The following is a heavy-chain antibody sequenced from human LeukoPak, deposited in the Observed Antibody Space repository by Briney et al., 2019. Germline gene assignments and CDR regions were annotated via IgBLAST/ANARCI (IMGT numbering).Heavy chain of an antibody. Sequence: SETLSLTCTVSGASIRSFYWSWIRQTPGKGLEWIGYIFHTGSTNYNPSLKSRVTMSVDTSKNQFSLKLSSVTAADTAVYYCARSGLPVGSMDVWGKGTTVTISS. J-gene: IGHJ6*03. CDR2: IFHTGST. CDR3: ARSGLPVGSMDV. V-gene: IGHV4-59*12. CDR1: GASIRSFY. D-gene: IGHD1-26*01.